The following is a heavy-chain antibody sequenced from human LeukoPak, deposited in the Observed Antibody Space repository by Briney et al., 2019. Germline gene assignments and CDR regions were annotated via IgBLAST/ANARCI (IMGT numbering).Heavy chain of an antibody. J-gene: IGHJ4*02. CDR1: GFTFSTYG. D-gene: IGHD3-22*01. CDR3: AKPYYYDSSGYSHTDY. Sequence: PGGSLRLSCAASGFTFSTYGMRWARQAPGKGLEWVAFIRYDGGIKYYADSVKGRFTISRDNSKNTLYLQMNSLRAEDTAVYYCAKPYYYDSSGYSHTDYWGQRTLVTVSS. CDR2: IRYDGGIK. V-gene: IGHV3-30*02.